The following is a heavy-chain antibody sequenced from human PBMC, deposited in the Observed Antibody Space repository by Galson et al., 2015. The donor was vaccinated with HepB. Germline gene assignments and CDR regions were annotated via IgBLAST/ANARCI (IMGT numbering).Heavy chain of an antibody. CDR2: ISYDGSNK. V-gene: IGHV3-30*18. J-gene: IGHJ5*02. CDR3: AKAPRDYDSSGYNWFDP. Sequence: SLRLSCAASGFTFSGYGMHWVRQAPGKGLEWVAVISYDGSNKYYADSVKGRFTISRDNSKNTLYLQMNSLRAEDTAVYYCAKAPRDYDSSGYNWFDPWGQGTLVTVSS. D-gene: IGHD3-22*01. CDR1: GFTFSGYG.